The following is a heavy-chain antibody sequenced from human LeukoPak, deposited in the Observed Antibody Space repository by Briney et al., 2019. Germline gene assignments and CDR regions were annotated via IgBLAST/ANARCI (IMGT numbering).Heavy chain of an antibody. D-gene: IGHD3-3*01. Sequence: ASVKVSCKASGYTFTIYDINWVRQAPGQGLEWVGWMNPNSGGTVYAQNFQGRVTMTRDTSIGTAYMELNSLRSEDTAVYYCARGAIFGVTTRGYGVDVWGQGTTVTVSS. J-gene: IGHJ6*02. CDR2: MNPNSGGT. V-gene: IGHV1-8*01. CDR3: ARGAIFGVTTRGYGVDV. CDR1: GYTFTIYD.